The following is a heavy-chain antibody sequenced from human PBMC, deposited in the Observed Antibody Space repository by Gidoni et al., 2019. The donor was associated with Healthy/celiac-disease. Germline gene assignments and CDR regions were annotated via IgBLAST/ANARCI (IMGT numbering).Heavy chain of an antibody. D-gene: IGHD3-9*01. Sequence: QVQLQESGPGLVKPSETLSLTCTVSGGSISSYYWSWIRQPPGKGLEWIGYIYYSGSTNYNPSLKSRVTISVDTSKNQFSLKLSSVTAADTAVYYCARDLNNFFDYWGQGTLVTVSS. V-gene: IGHV4-59*01. J-gene: IGHJ4*02. CDR2: IYYSGST. CDR3: ARDLNNFFDY. CDR1: GGSISSYY.